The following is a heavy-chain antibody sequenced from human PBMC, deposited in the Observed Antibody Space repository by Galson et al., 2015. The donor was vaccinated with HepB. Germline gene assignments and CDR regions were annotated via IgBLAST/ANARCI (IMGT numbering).Heavy chain of an antibody. J-gene: IGHJ4*02. V-gene: IGHV3-21*01. D-gene: IGHD5/OR15-5a*01. CDR3: AREGVSIHDFDY. CDR2: ISSSSSYI. CDR1: GLTFSSYS. Sequence: SLRHSCAASGLTFSSYSMNWVRQAPGKGLEWVSSISSSSSYIYYADSVKGRFTISRDNAKNSLYLQMNSLRAEDTAVYYCAREGVSIHDFDYWGQGTLVTVSS.